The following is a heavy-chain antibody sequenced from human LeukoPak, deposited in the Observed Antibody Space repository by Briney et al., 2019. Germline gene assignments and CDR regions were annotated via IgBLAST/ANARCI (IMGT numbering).Heavy chain of an antibody. Sequence: PSETLSLTCTVSGGSISSYYWSWIRQPPGKGLEWIGYIYYSGSTNYNPPLKSRVTISVDTSKNQFSLKLSSVTAADTAVYYCARLNAQWLVAGWYFQHWGQGTLVTVSS. CDR2: IYYSGST. V-gene: IGHV4-59*01. D-gene: IGHD6-19*01. J-gene: IGHJ1*01. CDR1: GGSISSYY. CDR3: ARLNAQWLVAGWYFQH.